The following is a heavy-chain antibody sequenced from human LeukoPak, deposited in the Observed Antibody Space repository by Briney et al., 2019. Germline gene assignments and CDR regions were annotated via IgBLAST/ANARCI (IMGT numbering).Heavy chain of an antibody. V-gene: IGHV3-23*01. J-gene: IGHJ4*02. Sequence: GGSLRLSCAASGFTFSSYAMSWVRQAPGKGLEWVSAISGSGGSTYYADSVKGRFTISRDNSKNTLYLQMNSLRAEDTAVYYRAKDRYDLYYFDYWGQGALVTVSS. CDR1: GFTFSSYA. CDR2: ISGSGGST. CDR3: AKDRYDLYYFDY. D-gene: IGHD2-15*01.